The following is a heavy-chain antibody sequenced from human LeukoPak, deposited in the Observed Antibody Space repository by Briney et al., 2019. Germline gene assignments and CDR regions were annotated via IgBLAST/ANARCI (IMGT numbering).Heavy chain of an antibody. V-gene: IGHV3-23*01. CDR2: ISGTSDNT. Sequence: PGGSLRLSCAASGFSFSSYNMNWVRQAPGKGLEWVSAISGTSDNTYCAESVKGRFTLSRDNSKNTLYLQMNSLRAEDTAVYSCAKGIRGYAYYYMDVWGKGTTVTISS. CDR1: GFSFSSYN. J-gene: IGHJ6*03. D-gene: IGHD5-18*01. CDR3: AKGIRGYAYYYMDV.